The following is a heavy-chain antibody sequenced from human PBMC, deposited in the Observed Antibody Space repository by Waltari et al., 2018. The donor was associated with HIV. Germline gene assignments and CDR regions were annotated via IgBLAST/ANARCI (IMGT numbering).Heavy chain of an antibody. D-gene: IGHD1-26*01. CDR3: AREDRWAHGMDV. J-gene: IGHJ6*02. CDR2: INTSGSN. CDR1: GGSISTYY. Sequence: QVQLQESGPGLVKPSETLSLSCTVSGGSISTYYWSWSRQPAGKGLEWIGRINTSGSNNNSPSVKSRITMSVGTSKNQFSLKLSSVTAADTAVYYCAREDRWAHGMDVWGQGTTVTVSS. V-gene: IGHV4-4*07.